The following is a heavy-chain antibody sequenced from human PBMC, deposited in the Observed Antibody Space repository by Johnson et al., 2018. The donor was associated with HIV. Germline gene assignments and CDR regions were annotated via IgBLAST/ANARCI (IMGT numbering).Heavy chain of an antibody. Sequence: QVQLVESGGGVVQPGRSLRLSCAASGFTFSSYAMHWVRQAPGKGLEWVSGINLNGGTTGYADSVKGRFTISRANSKNQLYLQMNSLRAEDTAVYYCAKTYSSSWYAFDIWGQGTMVTVSS. D-gene: IGHD6-13*01. CDR3: AKTYSSSWYAFDI. CDR1: GFTFSSYA. CDR2: INLNGGTT. V-gene: IGHV3-NL1*01. J-gene: IGHJ3*02.